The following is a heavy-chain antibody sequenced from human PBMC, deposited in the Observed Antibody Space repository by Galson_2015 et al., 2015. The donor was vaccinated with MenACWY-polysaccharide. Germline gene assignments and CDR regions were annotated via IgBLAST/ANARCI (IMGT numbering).Heavy chain of an antibody. Sequence: SLRLSCAASGFSFRTYWMFWVRQAPGKGLEWVANIKEDGSEKYYVDSVKGRFTISRDNAKNSLYLQMNSLRAEDTAVYYCAREGSRIVFHAF. CDR2: IKEDGSEK. CDR1: GFSFRTYW. D-gene: IGHD2/OR15-2a*01. V-gene: IGHV3-7*03. J-gene: IGHJ3*01. CDR3: AREGSRIVFHAF.